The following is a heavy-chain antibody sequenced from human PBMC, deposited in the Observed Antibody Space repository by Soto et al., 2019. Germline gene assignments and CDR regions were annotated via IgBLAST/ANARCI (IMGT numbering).Heavy chain of an antibody. V-gene: IGHV3-30*18. CDR2: ISYDGSNK. D-gene: IGHD4-4*01. J-gene: IGHJ6*02. CDR1: GFTFSSYG. Sequence: GGSLRLSCAASGFTFSSYGMHWVRQAPGKGLEWVAVISYDGSNKYYADSVKGRFTISRDNSKNTLYLQMNSLRAEDTAGYYCGKGGGGAYSNYQYYYYYYGMDVWGQGTTVTVS. CDR3: GKGGGGAYSNYQYYYYYYGMDV.